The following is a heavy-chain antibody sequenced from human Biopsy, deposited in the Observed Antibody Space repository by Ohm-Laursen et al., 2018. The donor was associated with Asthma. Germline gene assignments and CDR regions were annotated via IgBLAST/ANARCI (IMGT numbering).Heavy chain of an antibody. Sequence: SVKVSCQLSGYCLTDLSMHWVRRAPGQGLAWMGGHDHEEGGTVNARRFQGRVTMTEDTSTDTAYMELSSLSSDDTAVYYCASDFPKDYVRYNFQFWGQGTLVTVSS. CDR3: ASDFPKDYVRYNFQF. CDR2: HDHEEGGT. CDR1: GYCLTDLS. J-gene: IGHJ4*02. V-gene: IGHV1-24*01. D-gene: IGHD4-17*01.